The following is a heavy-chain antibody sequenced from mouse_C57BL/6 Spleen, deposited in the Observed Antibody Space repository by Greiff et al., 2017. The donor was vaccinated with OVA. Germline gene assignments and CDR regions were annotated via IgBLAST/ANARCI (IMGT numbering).Heavy chain of an antibody. D-gene: IGHD2-4*01. Sequence: QVQLQQPGAELVKPGASVKLSCKASGYTFTSYWMHWVKQRPGQGLEWIGMIHPNSGSTNYNEKFKSKATLTVDKSSSTAYMQLSSLTSEDSAVXYCARSDDYHSLYYYAMDYWGQGPSVTVSS. CDR3: ARSDDYHSLYYYAMDY. J-gene: IGHJ4*01. CDR2: IHPNSGST. V-gene: IGHV1-64*01. CDR1: GYTFTSYW.